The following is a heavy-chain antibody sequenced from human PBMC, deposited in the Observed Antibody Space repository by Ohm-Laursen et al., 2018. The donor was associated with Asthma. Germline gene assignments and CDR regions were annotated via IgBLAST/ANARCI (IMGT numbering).Heavy chain of an antibody. CDR1: GFTFSSYG. CDR2: ISYDGSNK. V-gene: IGHV3-30*18. Sequence: SLRLSCAASGFTFSSYGMHWVRQAPGKGLEWVAVISYDGSNKYYADSVKGRFTISRDNSKNTLYLQMNSLRAEDTAVYYCAKDILILIAYYFDYWGKGTLVTVSS. J-gene: IGHJ4*02. CDR3: AKDILILIAYYFDY.